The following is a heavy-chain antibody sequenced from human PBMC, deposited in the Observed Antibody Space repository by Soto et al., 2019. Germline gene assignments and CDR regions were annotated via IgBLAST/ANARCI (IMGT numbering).Heavy chain of an antibody. D-gene: IGHD3-10*01. CDR3: ARQSTSAPKDY. CDR1: GYSFTTYW. J-gene: IGHJ4*01. V-gene: IGHV5-51*01. Sequence: PGESLKISCKGSGYSFTTYWIAWVRQMPGKGLEWVGVVYPGDSDTRYSPSFEGHVTISVDKSISTALLQWNSLKASDNAIYFCARQSTSAPKDYWGQGTLVTVSS. CDR2: VYPGDSDT.